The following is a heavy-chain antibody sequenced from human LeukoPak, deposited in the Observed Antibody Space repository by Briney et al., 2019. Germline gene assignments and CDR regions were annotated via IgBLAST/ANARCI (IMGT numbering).Heavy chain of an antibody. D-gene: IGHD1-14*01. Sequence: SETLSLTWAVYGGSFSDKYWSWIRQSPGKGLGWIGEISPSVSTNYHASLKSRVTISVDTSNNQFSLKLSSGTAPDTAVYYCAGDHYLALKDWGHGILVTVSS. CDR2: ISPSVST. CDR3: AGDHYLALKD. CDR1: GGSFSDKY. J-gene: IGHJ4*01. V-gene: IGHV4-34*01.